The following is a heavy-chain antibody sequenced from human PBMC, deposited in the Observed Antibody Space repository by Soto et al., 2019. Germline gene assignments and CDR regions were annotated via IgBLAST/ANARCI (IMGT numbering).Heavy chain of an antibody. J-gene: IGHJ4*02. V-gene: IGHV1-8*01. CDR3: ARGVSAGVDY. CDR1: GYSFTSLD. Sequence: QVQLVQSGAEVREPGASVKVSCKASGYSFTSLDINWLRQTPGQGLEWMGWMQPSTGRTGYAQKFQCRVTMTRDTSINTAYMELTTLTSDDTAFYYCARGVSAGVDYWGQGTLVTVSS. D-gene: IGHD1-26*01. CDR2: MQPSTGRT.